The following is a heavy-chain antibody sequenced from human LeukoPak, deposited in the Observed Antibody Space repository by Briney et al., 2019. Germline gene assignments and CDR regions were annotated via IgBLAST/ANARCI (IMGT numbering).Heavy chain of an antibody. V-gene: IGHV3-48*01. CDR2: ISSSSTI. CDR1: GFTFSSYS. CDR3: ARGFGYYVDY. Sequence: GGSLRLSCAASGFTFSSYSMNWVRQAPGKGLEWVSYISSSSTIYYADSVKGRFTISRDNAKNSLYLQMNSLRAEDTAVYYCARGFGYYVDYWGQGTLVTVSS. J-gene: IGHJ4*02. D-gene: IGHD3-22*01.